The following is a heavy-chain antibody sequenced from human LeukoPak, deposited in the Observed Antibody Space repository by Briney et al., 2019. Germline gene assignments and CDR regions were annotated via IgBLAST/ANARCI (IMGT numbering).Heavy chain of an antibody. V-gene: IGHV3-11*04. CDR2: ISSSGSTI. J-gene: IGHJ6*03. Sequence: PGGSLRLSCAASGFTFSDYYMSWIRQAPGKGLEWVSYISSSGSTIYYADSVKGRFTISRDNAKNSLYLQMNSLRAEDTAVYYCARMGCSSTSCYMDYYYYYMDVWGKGTTVTVSS. CDR3: ARMGCSSTSCYMDYYYYYMDV. CDR1: GFTFSDYY. D-gene: IGHD2-2*02.